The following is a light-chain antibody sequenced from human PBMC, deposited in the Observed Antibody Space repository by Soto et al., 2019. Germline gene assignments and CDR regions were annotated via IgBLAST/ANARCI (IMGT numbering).Light chain of an antibody. CDR2: AAS. Sequence: DIQMTQSPSTLSASAGDRVTLTCRASHSISSLLAWYQQKPGKAPQLLIYAASTLESGVPSRFSGSGSGTDFTLTSSSLHPDDVANYYWQQYNSLLTFGRGTKVEIK. CDR3: QQYNSLLT. CDR1: HSISSL. J-gene: IGKJ1*01. V-gene: IGKV1-5*01.